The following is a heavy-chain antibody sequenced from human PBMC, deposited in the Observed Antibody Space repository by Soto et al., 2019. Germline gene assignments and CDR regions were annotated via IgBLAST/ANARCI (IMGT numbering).Heavy chain of an antibody. J-gene: IGHJ2*01. CDR3: ASIGSTSLRSWYFDL. D-gene: IGHD2-2*01. CDR1: GGTFSSYN. CDR2: IIPIIGIA. V-gene: IGHV1-69*02. Sequence: QVQLVQSGAEVKKPGSSVKVTCKASGGTFSSYNISWVRQAPGQGLEWRGRIIPIIGIANYAQKFQGRVTITADKSTRTAYMELSSLRSEDTAVYYWASIGSTSLRSWYFDLWGRGTLVTVSS.